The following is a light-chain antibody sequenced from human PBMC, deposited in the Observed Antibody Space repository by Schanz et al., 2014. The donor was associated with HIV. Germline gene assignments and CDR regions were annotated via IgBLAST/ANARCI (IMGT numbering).Light chain of an antibody. V-gene: IGKV4-1*01. Sequence: DIVMTQSPDSLAVSLGERAVINCKSSQSILFSSNNRNYLAWYQQKPGQPPKLLIYWSSSRESGVPDRFSGSGSGTDFTLTISSLQPDDFATYYCQQANSFPPWAFGQGTKVEIK. CDR3: QQANSFPPWA. J-gene: IGKJ1*01. CDR1: QSILFSSNNRNY. CDR2: WSS.